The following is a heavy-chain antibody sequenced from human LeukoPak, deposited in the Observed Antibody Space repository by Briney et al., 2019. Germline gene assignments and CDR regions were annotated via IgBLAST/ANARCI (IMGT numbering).Heavy chain of an antibody. Sequence: SETLSLTCTVSGGSISGYYWGWIRQPPGKGLEWIGYIYYSGTTNYYDPSLKSRVSISVDTPKSQFSLRLSSVTAADTAVYYCARRWSGENLFDYWGQGTLVTVSS. J-gene: IGHJ4*02. CDR1: GGSISGYY. CDR3: ARRWSGENLFDY. V-gene: IGHV4-59*08. CDR2: IYYSGTT. D-gene: IGHD3-10*01.